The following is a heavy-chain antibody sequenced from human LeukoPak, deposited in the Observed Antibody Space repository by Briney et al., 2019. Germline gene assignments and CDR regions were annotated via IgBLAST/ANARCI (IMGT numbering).Heavy chain of an antibody. D-gene: IGHD3-10*01. CDR3: AKDNVGSGTYYPDY. CDR2: ISSSGSTI. V-gene: IGHV3-48*03. Sequence: PGGSLRLSCAASGFTFSSYEMNWVRQAPGKGLEWVSYISSSGSTIYDADSVKGRFTISRDNSKNTLYLQMNSLRAEDTAVYYCAKDNVGSGTYYPDYWGQGTLVTVSS. CDR1: GFTFSSYE. J-gene: IGHJ4*02.